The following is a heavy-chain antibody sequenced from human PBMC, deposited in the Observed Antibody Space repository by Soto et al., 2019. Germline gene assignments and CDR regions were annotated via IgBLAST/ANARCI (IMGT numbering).Heavy chain of an antibody. CDR1: GYTFTGYY. D-gene: IGHD5-12*01. J-gene: IGHJ3*02. Sequence: ASVKVSCKASGYTFTGYYMHWVRQAPGQGLEWMGWINPNSGGTNYAQKFRGRVTMTRDTSISTAYMELSRLRSDDTAVYYCARPRSRRDGYNSPHEAFDIWGQGTMVTVSS. CDR3: ARPRSRRDGYNSPHEAFDI. V-gene: IGHV1-2*02. CDR2: INPNSGGT.